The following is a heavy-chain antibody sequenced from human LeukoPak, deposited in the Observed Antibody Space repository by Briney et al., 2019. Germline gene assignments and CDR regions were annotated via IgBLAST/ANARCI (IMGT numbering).Heavy chain of an antibody. Sequence: GGSLRLSCAASGFTFSDAWMGWVRQPSGKGLEWVGRIKSKTDGGRTDYAAPVKGRFTVSRDDSKNTSYLQMNSLQTEDTAVYFCMTARRGESYAFDIWGQGTVVTVSS. J-gene: IGHJ3*02. CDR3: MTARRGESYAFDI. CDR1: GFTFSDAW. CDR2: IKSKTDGGRT. D-gene: IGHD3-10*01. V-gene: IGHV3-15*01.